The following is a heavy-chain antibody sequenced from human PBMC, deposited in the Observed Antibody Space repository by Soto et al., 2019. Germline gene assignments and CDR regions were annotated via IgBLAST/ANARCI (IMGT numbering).Heavy chain of an antibody. V-gene: IGHV1-3*01. J-gene: IGHJ3*02. CDR1: VYTFTSYA. CDR2: INAGNGNT. D-gene: IGHD4-17*01. Sequence: XSVKVSCKASVYTFTSYAMHWVRQAPGQRLEWMGWINAGNGNTKYSQKFQGRVTITRDTSASTAYMELSSLRSEDTAVYYCARTPHYGDYAGNAFDIWGQGTMATVSS. CDR3: ARTPHYGDYAGNAFDI.